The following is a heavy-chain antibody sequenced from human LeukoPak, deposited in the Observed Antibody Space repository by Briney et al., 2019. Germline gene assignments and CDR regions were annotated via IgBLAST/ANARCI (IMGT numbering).Heavy chain of an antibody. Sequence: SETLSLICTVSGASISSHYWSWIRQPPGKGLEWIGEINHSGSTNYNPSLKSRVTMSVDTSKNQFSLKLNSVTAADTAVYYCARGKKGPREYYGMDVWGQGTTVTVSS. CDR1: GASISSHY. V-gene: IGHV4-34*01. CDR2: INHSGST. J-gene: IGHJ6*02. CDR3: ARGKKGPREYYGMDV.